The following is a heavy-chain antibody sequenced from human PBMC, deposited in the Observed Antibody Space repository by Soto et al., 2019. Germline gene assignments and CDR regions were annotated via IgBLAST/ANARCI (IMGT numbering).Heavy chain of an antibody. CDR2: IYPGDSDT. Sequence: PGESLKISCKGSGYSFTSYWIGWVRQMPGKGLEWMGIIYPGDSDTRYSPSFQGQVTISADKSISTAYLQWSSLKASDTAMYYCARHPIVVVPAAPYYYYYYMDVWGKGTTVTVSS. V-gene: IGHV5-51*01. D-gene: IGHD2-2*01. J-gene: IGHJ6*03. CDR3: ARHPIVVVPAAPYYYYYYMDV. CDR1: GYSFTSYW.